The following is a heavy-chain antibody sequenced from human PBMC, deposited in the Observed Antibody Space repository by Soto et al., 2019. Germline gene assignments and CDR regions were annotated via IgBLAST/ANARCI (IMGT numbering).Heavy chain of an antibody. D-gene: IGHD2-2*01. Sequence: GESLKISCKGSGYSFTSYWISWVRQMPGKGLEWMGRIDPSDSYTNYSPSFQGHVTVSADKSISTAYLQWSSLKASDTAMYYCARHGIVVVPAAHYYGMDVWGQGTTVTVSS. CDR3: ARHGIVVVPAAHYYGMDV. J-gene: IGHJ6*02. V-gene: IGHV5-10-1*01. CDR1: GYSFTSYW. CDR2: IDPSDSYT.